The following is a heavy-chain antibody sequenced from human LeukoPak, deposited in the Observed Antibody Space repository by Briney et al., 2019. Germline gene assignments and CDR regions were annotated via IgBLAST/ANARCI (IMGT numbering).Heavy chain of an antibody. V-gene: IGHV1-69*13. CDR2: IIPMFGTA. J-gene: IGHJ3*02. D-gene: IGHD3-22*01. CDR1: GGTFSSYA. CDR3: ARVGRNYSDSSGYCGRAFDI. Sequence: SVKVSCKASGGTFSSYATIWVRQAPGQRLEWMGGIIPMFGTADYAQKFQDRVTITADESTSTAYMELSSLRSEDTAVYYCARVGRNYSDSSGYCGRAFDIWGQGTMVTVSS.